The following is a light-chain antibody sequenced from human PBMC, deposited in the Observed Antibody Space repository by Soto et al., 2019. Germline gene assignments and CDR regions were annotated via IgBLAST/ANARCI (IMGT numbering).Light chain of an antibody. V-gene: IGLV2-23*03. CDR3: CSYAGYSSFV. CDR1: ISDVGGYDL. J-gene: IGLJ6*01. Sequence: QSALTQPASVSGSPGQSITISCTGSISDVGGYDLVSWYQHFPGKAPKVMISEGSKRPSGVSTRFSASKSGNTASLTISGLQAEDEADYYCCSYAGYSSFVFGSGTKVTVL. CDR2: EGS.